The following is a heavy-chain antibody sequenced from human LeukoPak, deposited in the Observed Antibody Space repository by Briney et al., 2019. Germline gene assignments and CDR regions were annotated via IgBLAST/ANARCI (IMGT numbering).Heavy chain of an antibody. CDR2: IYYSGRT. V-gene: IGHV4-59*08. Sequence: SETLCLTCTVSGGSMRSYYWSWIRQPPGKGLEWIGYIYYSGRTNYNPSLKSRVTISIDTSKNQFSLKLSSVTAADTAIYYCAKMGNPAAVTTDYWGQGTLVTVSS. D-gene: IGHD4-17*01. J-gene: IGHJ4*02. CDR1: GGSMRSYY. CDR3: AKMGNPAAVTTDY.